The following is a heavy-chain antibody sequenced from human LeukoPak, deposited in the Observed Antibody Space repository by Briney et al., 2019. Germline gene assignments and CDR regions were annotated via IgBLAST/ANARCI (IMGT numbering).Heavy chain of an antibody. Sequence: GGSLRLSCAASGFTFSDHHMDWVRQAPGKGLEWVGRTRNKANSYTTEYAASVKGRFTISRDDSKNSLYLQMNSLKTEDTAVYYCATSWRSTAFDYWGQGTLVTVSS. CDR2: TRNKANSYTT. J-gene: IGHJ4*02. CDR1: GFTFSDHH. V-gene: IGHV3-72*01. CDR3: ATSWRSTAFDY.